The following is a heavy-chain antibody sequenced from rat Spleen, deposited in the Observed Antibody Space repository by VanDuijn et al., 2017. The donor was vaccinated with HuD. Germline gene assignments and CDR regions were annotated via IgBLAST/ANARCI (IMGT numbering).Heavy chain of an antibody. Sequence: EVQLKESGPGLVQPSQTLSLTCTVSGFSLTDYSVHWVRQPPGKGLEWMGVMWSAGNTGYNSALKSRLSISRDTSKSQVFLKMNSLQTEDTAMYFCARGRYLNYFDYWGQGVMVTVSS. CDR1: GFSLTDYS. CDR3: ARGRYLNYFDY. CDR2: MWSAGNT. D-gene: IGHD2-1*01. J-gene: IGHJ2*01. V-gene: IGHV2S63*01.